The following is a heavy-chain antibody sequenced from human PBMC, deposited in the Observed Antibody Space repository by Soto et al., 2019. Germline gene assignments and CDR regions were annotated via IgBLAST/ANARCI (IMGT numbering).Heavy chain of an antibody. CDR3: ARDTTWLIAVAATGRAFDI. V-gene: IGHV1-69*13. CDR1: GGTFSSYA. D-gene: IGHD6-19*01. CDR2: IIPIFGTA. Sequence: SVKVSCKASGGTFSSYAISWVRQAPGQGLEWTGGIIPIFGTANYAQKFQGRVTITADESTSTAYMELSSLRSEDTAVYYCARDTTWLIAVAATGRAFDIWGQGTMVTVSS. J-gene: IGHJ3*02.